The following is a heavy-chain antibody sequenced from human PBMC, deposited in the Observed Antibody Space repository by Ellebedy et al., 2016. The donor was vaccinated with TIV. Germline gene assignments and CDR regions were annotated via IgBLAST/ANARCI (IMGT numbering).Heavy chain of an antibody. V-gene: IGHV1-18*01. J-gene: IGHJ4*02. D-gene: IGHD3-10*01. CDR2: ISAYNGNT. CDR1: GYTFTSYG. CDR3: ARSILLLWFGELSD. Sequence: AASVKVSCKASGYTFTSYGISWVRQAPGQGLEWMGWISAYNGNTNYAQKLQGRVTMTTDTSTSTAYMELRSLRSDDTAVYYCARSILLLWFGELSDWGQGTLVTVSS.